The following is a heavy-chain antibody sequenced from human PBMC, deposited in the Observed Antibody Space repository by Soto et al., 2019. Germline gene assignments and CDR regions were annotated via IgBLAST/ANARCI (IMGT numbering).Heavy chain of an antibody. CDR1: GFTFSTYA. Sequence: EVQLLESGGDLVQPGGSLRLSCAASGFTFSTYAMSWVRQAPGKGLEWVSTISSSGGNTYYTDSVKGRFTISRDNSKNTLYLQMNSLRAEDMAIYYCAKRPTSTGFGDPFDIWGQGTMVTVSS. CDR3: AKRPTSTGFGDPFDI. D-gene: IGHD3-10*01. J-gene: IGHJ3*02. V-gene: IGHV3-23*01. CDR2: ISSSGGNT.